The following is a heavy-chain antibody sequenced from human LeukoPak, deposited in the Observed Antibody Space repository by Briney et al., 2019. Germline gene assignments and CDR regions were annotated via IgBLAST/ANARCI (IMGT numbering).Heavy chain of an antibody. Sequence: PGGSLRLSCAASGFTFSSYSMNWVRQAPGKGLEWVGHIKSKTDGGTTDYLAPVKGRFTISRDDSKSMLYLQMNSLKTEDTAVYYCTTDLIFGVVIIPDWGQGTLVTVSS. CDR2: IKSKTDGGTT. J-gene: IGHJ4*02. CDR1: GFTFSSYS. D-gene: IGHD3-3*01. CDR3: TTDLIFGVVIIPD. V-gene: IGHV3-15*01.